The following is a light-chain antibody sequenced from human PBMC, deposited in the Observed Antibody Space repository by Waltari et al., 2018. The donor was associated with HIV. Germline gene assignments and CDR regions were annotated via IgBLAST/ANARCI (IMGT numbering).Light chain of an antibody. Sequence: DIVMTQSPDSLAVSLGERATINCKSSQNILYSSNNKNYLAWYQQKPGQPPKLLIYWASTREFGVPDRFSGSGSGTDVTLTVSSLQAEDVAVYYCQQYYTTPHTFGQGTNLEIK. CDR1: QNILYSSNNKNY. CDR2: WAS. CDR3: QQYYTTPHT. V-gene: IGKV4-1*01. J-gene: IGKJ2*01.